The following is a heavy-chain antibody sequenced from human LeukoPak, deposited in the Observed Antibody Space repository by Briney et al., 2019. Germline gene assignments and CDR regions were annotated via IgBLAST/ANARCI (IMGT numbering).Heavy chain of an antibody. CDR3: AREKATGYDFWSGYYFDY. V-gene: IGHV4-59*12. CDR2: IYYSGST. Sequence: SETLSLTCTVSGGSISSYYWSWIRQPPGKGLEWIGYIYYSGSTNYNPSLKSRVAISVDTSKNQFSLKLSSATAADTAVYYCAREKATGYDFWSGYYFDYWGQGTLVTVSS. J-gene: IGHJ4*02. CDR1: GGSISSYY. D-gene: IGHD3-3*01.